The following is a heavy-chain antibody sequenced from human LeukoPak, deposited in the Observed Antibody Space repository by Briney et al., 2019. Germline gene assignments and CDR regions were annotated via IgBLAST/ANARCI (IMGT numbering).Heavy chain of an antibody. CDR2: INPYHGKT. CDR1: GYNFITYG. D-gene: IGHD6-13*01. Sequence: ASVKVSCKASGYNFITYGFSWVRQAPGRGLEWMRWINPYHGKTKYAQKFQGRVTMTTDTSTNTAHMELRSLTSDDTAVYFCARDRIAAAVLDFWGQGTLVTVSS. J-gene: IGHJ4*02. V-gene: IGHV1-18*01. CDR3: ARDRIAAAVLDF.